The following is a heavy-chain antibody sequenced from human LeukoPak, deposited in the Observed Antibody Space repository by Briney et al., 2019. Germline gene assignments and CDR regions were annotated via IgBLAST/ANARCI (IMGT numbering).Heavy chain of an antibody. Sequence: SETLSLTCAVYGGSFSGYYWSWIRQPPGKGLEWIGEINHSGSTSYNPSLKSRVTISVDTSKNQFSLKLSSVTAADTAVYYCARGTSLRCYDYWGQGTLVTVSS. CDR2: INHSGST. D-gene: IGHD4-17*01. CDR3: ARGTSLRCYDY. V-gene: IGHV4-34*01. CDR1: GGSFSGYY. J-gene: IGHJ4*02.